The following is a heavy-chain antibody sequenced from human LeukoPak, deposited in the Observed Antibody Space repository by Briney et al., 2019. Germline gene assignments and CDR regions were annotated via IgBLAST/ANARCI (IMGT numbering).Heavy chain of an antibody. Sequence: SETLSLTCAVSGGSFSGYYWTWIRQPPGKGLEWIGEINHSGSANYNPSLKSRVTISLDTSKNQFSLKLSSVTAADTAVYYCARSVSPLYFDYWGQGTLVTVSS. CDR3: ARSVSPLYFDY. V-gene: IGHV4-34*01. D-gene: IGHD5/OR15-5a*01. CDR2: INHSGSA. J-gene: IGHJ4*02. CDR1: GGSFSGYY.